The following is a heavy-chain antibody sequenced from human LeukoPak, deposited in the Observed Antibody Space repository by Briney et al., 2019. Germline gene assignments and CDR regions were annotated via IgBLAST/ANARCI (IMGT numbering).Heavy chain of an antibody. CDR2: IYPGDSDT. J-gene: IGHJ4*02. V-gene: IGHV5-51*01. CDR3: ARPHSNYVYYFDY. D-gene: IGHD4-11*01. CDR1: GYSFTSYW. Sequence: GESLKISCKGSGYSFTSYWIAWVRQMPGKGLEWMGIIYPGDSDTRYSPSFQGQVTISADKSITTAYLQWSSLEASDTAMYYCARPHSNYVYYFDYWGQGTLVTVSS.